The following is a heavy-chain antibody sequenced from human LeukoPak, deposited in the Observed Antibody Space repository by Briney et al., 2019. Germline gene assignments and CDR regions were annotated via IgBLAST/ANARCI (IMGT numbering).Heavy chain of an antibody. D-gene: IGHD3-22*01. V-gene: IGHV1-2*02. CDR1: GYTLTGYY. CDR3: ARHNYYDSSGYEY. Sequence: GASVKVSCKASGYTLTGYYMHWVRQAPGQGLEWMGWINPNSGGTNYAQKFQGRVTMTRDTSISTAYMELSRLRSDDTAVYYCARHNYYDSSGYEYWGQGTLVTVSS. CDR2: INPNSGGT. J-gene: IGHJ4*02.